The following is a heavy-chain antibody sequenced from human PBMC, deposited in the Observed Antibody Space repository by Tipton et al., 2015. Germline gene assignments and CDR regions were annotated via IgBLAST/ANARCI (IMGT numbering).Heavy chain of an antibody. CDR3: ARDLEHGMDV. D-gene: IGHD5-24*01. V-gene: IGHV4-59*02. Sequence: TLSLTCSVSGGSVTGYYWSWIRQSAGKGLEWIGYGHYSGSTNYNPSLQRRVTISLDTSKNQFSLTLNSVTAADTAVYYCARDLEHGMDVWGQGTTVTVSS. J-gene: IGHJ6*02. CDR1: GGSVTGYY. CDR2: GHYSGST.